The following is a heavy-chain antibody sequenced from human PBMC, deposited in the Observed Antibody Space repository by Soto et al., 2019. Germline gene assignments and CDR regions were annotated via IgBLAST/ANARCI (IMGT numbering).Heavy chain of an antibody. Sequence: PGESLKISCNGSGYSFAVYWITWVRQKPGKGLEWMGRIDPSDSQTYYSPSFRGHVTISATKSITTVFLQWSSLRASDTAMYYRARQIYDSDTGPNFQYYFDSWGQGTPVTVSS. CDR3: ARQIYDSDTGPNFQYYFDS. CDR2: IDPSDSQT. J-gene: IGHJ4*02. V-gene: IGHV5-10-1*01. CDR1: GYSFAVYW. D-gene: IGHD3-22*01.